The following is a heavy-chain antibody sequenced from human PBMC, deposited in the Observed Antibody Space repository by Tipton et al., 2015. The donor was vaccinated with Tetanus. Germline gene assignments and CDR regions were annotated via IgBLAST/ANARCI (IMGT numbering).Heavy chain of an antibody. CDR2: IYYTGNT. CDR3: ARIHDYWSGYFDF. CDR1: GGSINSGGYY. Sequence: TLSLTCTVSGGSINSGGYYWSWLRQHPGKGLEWIGYIYYTGNTYYNPSLKSRVTISVDTSNNQFTLRLISVTAADTAVYYCARIHDYWSGYFDFWGQGTPVTVSP. J-gene: IGHJ4*02. D-gene: IGHD3-3*01. V-gene: IGHV4-31*03.